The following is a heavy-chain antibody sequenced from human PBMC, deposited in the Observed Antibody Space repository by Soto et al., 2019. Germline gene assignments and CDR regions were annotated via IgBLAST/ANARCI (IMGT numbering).Heavy chain of an antibody. Sequence: GGSLRLSCAASGFTLSSYGMHWVRQAPGKGLEWVAVIWYDGSNKYYADSVKGRFTISRDNSKNTLYLQMNSLRAEDTAVYYCARGTGRYYMDVWGKGTTVTVSS. CDR1: GFTLSSYG. CDR2: IWYDGSNK. CDR3: ARGTGRYYMDV. D-gene: IGHD2-8*02. J-gene: IGHJ6*03. V-gene: IGHV3-33*01.